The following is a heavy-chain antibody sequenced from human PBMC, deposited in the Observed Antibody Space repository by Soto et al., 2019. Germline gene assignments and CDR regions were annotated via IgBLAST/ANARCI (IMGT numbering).Heavy chain of an antibody. J-gene: IGHJ4*02. CDR2: IWADGSRQ. V-gene: IGHV3-33*08. D-gene: IGHD3-9*01. CDR3: VGGTGYWELSDY. CDR1: GFAFSTYG. Sequence: QVQLVESGGGVIQPGKSLRLSCSASGFAFSTYGMHWVRQAPGKGLEWVAVIWADGSRQFYGDSVKGRFTISRDNSKNTLYLQMISLRVDDTPVYYWVGGTGYWELSDYWGQGTLVTVSS.